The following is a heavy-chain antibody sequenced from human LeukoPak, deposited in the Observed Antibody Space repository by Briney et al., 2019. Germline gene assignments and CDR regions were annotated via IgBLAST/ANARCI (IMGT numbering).Heavy chain of an antibody. J-gene: IGHJ5*02. D-gene: IGHD3-10*01. CDR1: GGSISSGGYY. CDR2: IYYSGST. CDR3: ARVDYGSGSYRFDP. V-gene: IGHV4-31*03. Sequence: SQTLSLTCTVSGGSISSGGYYWSWIRQHPGKGLEWIGYIYYSGSTYYNPSLKSRVTISVDTSKNQFSLKLSSVTAADTAVYYCARVDYGSGSYRFDPWGQGTLVTVSS.